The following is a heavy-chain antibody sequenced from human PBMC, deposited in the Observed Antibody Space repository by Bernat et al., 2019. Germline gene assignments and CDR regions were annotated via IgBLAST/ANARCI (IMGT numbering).Heavy chain of an antibody. V-gene: IGHV3-23*01. CDR1: GFTFSSYA. CDR2: ISGSGGST. Sequence: DVQLLESGGDLVQPGGSLRLSCAASGFTFSSYAMSWVRQAPGKGLEWVSAISGSGGSTYYADSVKGRFTISRDNSKNTLYLQMNSLSAEDTAVYYCAKDVSGIAVAGYFDYWGQGTLVTVSS. CDR3: AKDVSGIAVAGYFDY. J-gene: IGHJ4*02. D-gene: IGHD6-19*01.